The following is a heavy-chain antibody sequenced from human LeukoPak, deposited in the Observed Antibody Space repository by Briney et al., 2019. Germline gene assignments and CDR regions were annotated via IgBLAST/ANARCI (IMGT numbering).Heavy chain of an antibody. Sequence: SETLSLTCTVSGYSISSGYYWGWIRQPPGKGLEWIGSIYHSGSTYYNPSLKSRVTISVDTSKNQFSLKLSSVTAADTAVYYCARGISDYGDYPFLFDYWGQGTLVTVSS. CDR2: IYHSGST. CDR3: ARGISDYGDYPFLFDY. CDR1: GYSISSGYY. D-gene: IGHD4-17*01. V-gene: IGHV4-38-2*02. J-gene: IGHJ4*02.